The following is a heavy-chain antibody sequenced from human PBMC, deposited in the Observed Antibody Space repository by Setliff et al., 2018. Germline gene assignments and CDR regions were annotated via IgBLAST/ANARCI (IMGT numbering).Heavy chain of an antibody. Sequence: SETLSLTCNVSGGSVSGTSRYWGWIRQPPGKGMEWIGSVYYSGYTYYNPSLQSRVTISVDMSKNQFSMKLTSVTAADTAVYFCARVDFTMIQGVLGLWGQGTLVTVSS. CDR2: VYYSGYT. CDR3: ARVDFTMIQGVLGL. D-gene: IGHD3-10*01. CDR1: GGSVSGTSRY. V-gene: IGHV4-39*07. J-gene: IGHJ1*01.